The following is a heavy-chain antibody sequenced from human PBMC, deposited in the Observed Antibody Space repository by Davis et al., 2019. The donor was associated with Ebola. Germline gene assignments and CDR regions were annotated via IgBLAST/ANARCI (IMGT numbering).Heavy chain of an antibody. CDR1: GGTFSSYA. V-gene: IGHV1-69*13. D-gene: IGHD6-13*01. J-gene: IGHJ4*02. Sequence: SVKVSCKASGGTFSSYAISWVRQAPGQGLEWMGGIIPIFGTANYAQKFQGRVTITADESTRTAYMELSSLRSEDTAVYYCAREGPIAAAGTPHFDYWGQGTLVTVSS. CDR3: AREGPIAAAGTPHFDY. CDR2: IIPIFGTA.